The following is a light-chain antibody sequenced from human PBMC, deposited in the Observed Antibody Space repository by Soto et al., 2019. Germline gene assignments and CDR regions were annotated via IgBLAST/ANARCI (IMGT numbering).Light chain of an antibody. J-gene: IGLJ3*02. V-gene: IGLV7-46*01. CDR3: LVSYSGARV. CDR1: TGAVTSAHY. CDR2: DTN. Sequence: QAVVTQEPSLTVSPGGTVTLTCGSSTGAVTSAHYPYWFQQKPGQAPKTLIYDTNNKHSWTPARFSGSLLGGKAAVTLSGAQPEDEAEYYCLVSYSGARVFGGGTQLNVL.